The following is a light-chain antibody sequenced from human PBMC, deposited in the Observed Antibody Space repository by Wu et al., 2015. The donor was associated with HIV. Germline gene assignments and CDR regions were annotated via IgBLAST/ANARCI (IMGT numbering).Light chain of an antibody. Sequence: EIVLTQSPATLSLSPGDRTTLSCTASQSVNNSLAWYQQKPGQAPRLLIYDASKRATDIPARFSGGGSGTDFTLTITSLEPEDFAVYYCHQRSAWPLTFGQGTQLEI. CDR3: HQRSAWPLT. CDR1: QSVNNS. CDR2: DAS. J-gene: IGKJ5*01. V-gene: IGKV3-11*01.